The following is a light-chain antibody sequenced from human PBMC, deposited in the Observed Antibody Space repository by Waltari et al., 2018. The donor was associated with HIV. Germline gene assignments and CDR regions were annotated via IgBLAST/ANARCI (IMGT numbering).Light chain of an antibody. CDR2: GIS. CDR1: TSTSVLAA. CDR3: AAWSDISNSWV. Sequence: SVLTLPPSASAPPGQRVTLPCSGSTSTSVLAAFSCYQQFPGAAPRLLLYGISHRPSGVPDRFSGSKSGTSASLAISTLQSEDEALYYCAAWSDISNSWVFGGGTRLTVL. V-gene: IGLV1-44*01. J-gene: IGLJ3*02.